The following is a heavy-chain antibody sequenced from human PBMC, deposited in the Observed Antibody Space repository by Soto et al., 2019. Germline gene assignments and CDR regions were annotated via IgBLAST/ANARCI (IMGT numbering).Heavy chain of an antibody. V-gene: IGHV4-34*01. D-gene: IGHD4-17*01. CDR1: GGSFSGYY. Sequence: PSETLSLTCAVYGGSFSGYYWSWIRQPPGKGLEWIGEINHSGSTNYNPSLKSRVTISVDTSKNQFSLKLSSVTAADTAVYYCARGDGYSNYFDYWGQGTLVTVSS. CDR3: ARGDGYSNYFDY. CDR2: INHSGST. J-gene: IGHJ4*02.